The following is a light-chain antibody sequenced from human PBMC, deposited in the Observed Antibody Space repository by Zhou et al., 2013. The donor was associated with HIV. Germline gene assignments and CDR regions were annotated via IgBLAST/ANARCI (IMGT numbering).Light chain of an antibody. CDR1: QSVSSN. V-gene: IGKV3-15*01. Sequence: EILMTQSPVTLSVSPGERATLSCRASQSVSSNLVWYQQKPGQAPRLLIFGASTRATGVPARFSGSGSGTEFTLSISSLQSEDFAVYYCQQYNTWPTFGGGTKVEMK. J-gene: IGKJ4*01. CDR3: QQYNTWPT. CDR2: GAS.